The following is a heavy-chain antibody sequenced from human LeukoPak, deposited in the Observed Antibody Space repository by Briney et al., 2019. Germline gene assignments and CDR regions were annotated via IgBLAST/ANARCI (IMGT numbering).Heavy chain of an antibody. D-gene: IGHD1-7*01. CDR1: GGFNTHYY. J-gene: IGHJ5*02. CDR2: FYHSGST. V-gene: IGHV4-59*12. CDR3: ARANNWNYGWFDP. Sequence: SETLSLTCSVSGGFNTHYYWSWIRQPPGKGLEWIGYFYHSGSTNYNPSLKSRVTMSVDTSKNQFSLKLSSVTAADTAVYYCARANNWNYGWFDPWGQGTLVTVSS.